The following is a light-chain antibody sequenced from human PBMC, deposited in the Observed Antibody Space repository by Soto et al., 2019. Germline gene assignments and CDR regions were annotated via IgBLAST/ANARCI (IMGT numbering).Light chain of an antibody. V-gene: IGKV3-15*01. CDR1: QSISSN. CDR2: GAA. J-gene: IGKJ5*01. Sequence: EIVMTQSPATLSVSPGERTTLSCRASQSISSNLAWYQQKPGQAPRLLIHGAATRATGIPARFSGSGSGTEFTLTIGSLQSEDSAVYFCQQYGSWPLTFGQGTRLEIK. CDR3: QQYGSWPLT.